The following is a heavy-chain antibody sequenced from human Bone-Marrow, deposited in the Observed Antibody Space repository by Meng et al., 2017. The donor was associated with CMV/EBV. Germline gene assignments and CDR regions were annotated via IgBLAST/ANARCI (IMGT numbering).Heavy chain of an antibody. CDR1: GFTFGDYV. D-gene: IGHD2-2*01. J-gene: IGHJ6*02. V-gene: IGHV3-49*04. Sequence: GGSLRLSCTASGFTFGDYVMSWVRQAPGKGLEWVGFIRSKTYGGTTEYAASVKGRFTIARDDSKSIAYLQMNSLKTEDTAVYYCTRDRWRYCSSTSCSARYYYYGKDVWGQGTTVTVSS. CDR3: TRDRWRYCSSTSCSARYYYYGKDV. CDR2: IRSKTYGGTT.